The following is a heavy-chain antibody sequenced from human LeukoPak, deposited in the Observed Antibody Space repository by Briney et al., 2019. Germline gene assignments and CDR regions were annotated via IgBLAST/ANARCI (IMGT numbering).Heavy chain of an antibody. CDR2: IGTAGDP. CDR1: GFTFSSYD. Sequence: GGSLRLSCAASGFTFSSYDMHWVRQATGKGLEWVSAIGTAGDPYYPGSVKGRFTISRENAKNSLYLQMNSLRAGDTAVYYCARVGLYCSGGSCYSVIDYWGQGTLVTVSS. V-gene: IGHV3-13*05. J-gene: IGHJ4*02. D-gene: IGHD2-15*01. CDR3: ARVGLYCSGGSCYSVIDY.